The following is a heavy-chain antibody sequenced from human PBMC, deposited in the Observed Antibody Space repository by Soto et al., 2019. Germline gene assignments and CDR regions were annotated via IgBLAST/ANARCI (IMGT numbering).Heavy chain of an antibody. Sequence: KTSETLSLTCTVSGGSISSSSYYWGWIRQPPGKGLEWIGSIYYSGSTYYNPSLKSRVTISVDTSKNQFSLKLSSVTAADTAVYYCARQTHNSAFGYYYYYYMDVWGKGTTVTVSS. CDR1: GGSISSSSYY. CDR3: ARQTHNSAFGYYYYYYMDV. D-gene: IGHD3-10*01. CDR2: IYYSGST. V-gene: IGHV4-39*01. J-gene: IGHJ6*03.